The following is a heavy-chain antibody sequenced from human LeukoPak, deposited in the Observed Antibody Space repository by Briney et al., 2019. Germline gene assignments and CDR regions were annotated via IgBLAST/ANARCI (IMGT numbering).Heavy chain of an antibody. D-gene: IGHD2-8*01. J-gene: IGHJ6*03. CDR2: IRYDGSNK. Sequence: PGGSLRLSCAASGFTFSSYGMHWVRQAPGKGLEWVAFIRYDGSNKYYADSVKGRFTISRDNSKNTLYLQMNSLRAEDTAVYYCAKTLMESTRDLRGYYYYMDVWGKGTTVTVSS. CDR3: AKTLMESTRDLRGYYYYMDV. CDR1: GFTFSSYG. V-gene: IGHV3-30*02.